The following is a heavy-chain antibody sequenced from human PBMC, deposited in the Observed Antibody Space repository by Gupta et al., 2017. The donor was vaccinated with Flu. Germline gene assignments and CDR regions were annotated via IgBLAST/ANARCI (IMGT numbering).Heavy chain of an antibody. V-gene: IGHV4-31*03. CDR2: VHLSGGT. Sequence: QVQLQESCPGLVKPSQTLSLTCSVSHGTFTSSSHYWSWIRQRPGKGLEWIGYVHLSGGTDDNPSLKSRVMISMDTSKMQFFLEVNSMTAADTAVYYCARRGAYFFDFWGQGTPVTVSS. CDR3: ARRGAYFFDF. D-gene: IGHD3-16*01. CDR1: HGTFTSSSHY. J-gene: IGHJ4*02.